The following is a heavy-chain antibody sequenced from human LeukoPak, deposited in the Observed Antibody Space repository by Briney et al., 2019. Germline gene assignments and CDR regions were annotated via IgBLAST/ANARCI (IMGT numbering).Heavy chain of an antibody. V-gene: IGHV4-34*01. D-gene: IGHD5-12*01. CDR1: GGSFSGYY. CDR3: ARGRVIVDIVATTPRLASPDY. CDR2: INHSGST. Sequence: PSETLSLTCAVYGGSFSGYYWSWIRQPPGKGLEWIGEINHSGSTNYNPSLKSRVTISVDTSKNQFSLKLSSVTAADTAVYYCARGRVIVDIVATTPRLASPDYWGQGTLVTVSS. J-gene: IGHJ4*02.